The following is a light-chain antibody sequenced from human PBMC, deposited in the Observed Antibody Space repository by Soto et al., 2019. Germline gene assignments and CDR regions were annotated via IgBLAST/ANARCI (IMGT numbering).Light chain of an antibody. CDR2: DVS. V-gene: IGLV2-14*01. J-gene: IGLJ2*01. CDR1: SSDVGGYNY. CDR3: NSYTGSSSYVG. Sequence: QSALTQPASVSGSPGQSITISCTGTSSDVGGYNYVSWYQQHPGKAPKLMIYDVSNRPSGVSNRFSGSKSGNTASLTISGLQAEDEADYYCNSYTGSSSYVGFGGGTKLTVL.